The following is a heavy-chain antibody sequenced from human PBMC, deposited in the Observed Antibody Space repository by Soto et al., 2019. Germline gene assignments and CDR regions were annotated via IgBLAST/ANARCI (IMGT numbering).Heavy chain of an antibody. CDR3: ARKELGYCSSTSCYEEDYYYYMDV. Sequence: QVQLQESGPGLVKPSETLSLTCTVSGGSISSYYWSWIRQPPGKGLEWIGYIYYSGSTNYNPSLKSRVPLSVDTSKNQFTLKLSSVTAADTAVYYCARKELGYCSSTSCYEEDYYYYMDVWGKGTTVTVSS. D-gene: IGHD2-2*01. J-gene: IGHJ6*03. V-gene: IGHV4-59*08. CDR2: IYYSGST. CDR1: GGSISSYY.